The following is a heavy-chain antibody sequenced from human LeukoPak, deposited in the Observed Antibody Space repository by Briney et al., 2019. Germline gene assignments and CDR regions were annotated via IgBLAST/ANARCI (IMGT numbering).Heavy chain of an antibody. CDR1: GFTFSNYD. J-gene: IGHJ5*02. D-gene: IGHD2-8*01. CDR3: AKGSTGYARAPHPSPFDP. CDR2: ITGGSDYI. Sequence: GGSLRLSCEASGFTFSNYDMIWVRQAPGKGLEWVSCITGGSDYIFYADSVRGRFTISRDNAKNSLYLQMNSLRAEDTAVYYCAKGSTGYARAPHPSPFDPWGQGTLVTVSS. V-gene: IGHV3-21*04.